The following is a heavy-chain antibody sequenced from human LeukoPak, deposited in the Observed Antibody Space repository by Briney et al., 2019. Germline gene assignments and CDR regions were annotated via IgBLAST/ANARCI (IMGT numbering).Heavy chain of an antibody. D-gene: IGHD3-3*01. V-gene: IGHV3-48*01. J-gene: IGHJ4*02. Sequence: GGSLRLSCAASGFTFSSYSMNWVRQAPGKGLEWVSYISSSSSTIYYADSVKGRFTISRDNAKNSLYLQMNSLRAEDTAVYYCARDWSTIFGNEDRFDYWGQGTLVTVSS. CDR1: GFTFSSYS. CDR3: ARDWSTIFGNEDRFDY. CDR2: ISSSSSTI.